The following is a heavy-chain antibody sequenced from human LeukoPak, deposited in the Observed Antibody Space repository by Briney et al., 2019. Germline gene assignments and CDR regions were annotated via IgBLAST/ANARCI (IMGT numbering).Heavy chain of an antibody. V-gene: IGHV1-2*02. J-gene: IGHJ3*02. D-gene: IGHD3-22*01. Sequence: ASVKVSCKASVYTFTGYYMHWVRKAPGQGLEWMGWINPNSGGTNYAQKLQGRVTMTTDTSTSTAYMELRSLRSDDTAVYYCARVGDSSGYPFDIWGQGTMVTVSS. CDR3: ARVGDSSGYPFDI. CDR1: VYTFTGYY. CDR2: INPNSGGT.